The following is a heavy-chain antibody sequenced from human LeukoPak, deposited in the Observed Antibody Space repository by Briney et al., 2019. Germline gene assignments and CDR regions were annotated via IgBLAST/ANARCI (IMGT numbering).Heavy chain of an antibody. CDR2: IYYSGTT. CDR3: GRHRSSTSYDAFNI. D-gene: IGHD2-2*01. Sequence: SETLSLTCTASGGSINSDSFNWGWIRQPPGKGLEWIGSIYYSGTTKYNPSLNSRVTMSIDTSKNEFSLKVTSVTAADTAIYYCGRHRSSTSYDAFNIWGQGTMVTVSS. J-gene: IGHJ3*02. CDR1: GGSINSDSFN. V-gene: IGHV4-39*01.